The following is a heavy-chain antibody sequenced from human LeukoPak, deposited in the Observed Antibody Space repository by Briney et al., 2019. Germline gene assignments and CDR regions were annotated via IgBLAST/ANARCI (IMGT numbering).Heavy chain of an antibody. CDR2: IYSGGST. CDR3: ASRQVVAGPYFDY. CDR1: GFTVSSNY. V-gene: IGHV3-53*01. D-gene: IGHD6-19*01. Sequence: PGGSLRLSCAASGFTVSSNYMSWVRQAPGKGLEWVSVIYSGGSTYYADSVKGRFTISRDNSKNTLYLQMNSLRAEDTAVYYCASRQVVAGPYFDYWGQGTLVTVSS. J-gene: IGHJ4*02.